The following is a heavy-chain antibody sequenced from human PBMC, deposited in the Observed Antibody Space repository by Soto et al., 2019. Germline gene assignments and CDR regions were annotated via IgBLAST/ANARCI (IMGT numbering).Heavy chain of an antibody. D-gene: IGHD6-13*01. CDR1: GFTFTSSA. Sequence: QMQLVQSGPEVKTPGTSVKVSCKASGFTFTSSAVQWVRQARGQRLEWIGWIVVGSGNTNYAQKCQERVTITRDMSTSTAYMELSSLRSEDTAVYYCAAEASGTDHYYCGMDVWGQGTTVTVSS. V-gene: IGHV1-58*01. J-gene: IGHJ6*02. CDR3: AAEASGTDHYYCGMDV. CDR2: IVVGSGNT.